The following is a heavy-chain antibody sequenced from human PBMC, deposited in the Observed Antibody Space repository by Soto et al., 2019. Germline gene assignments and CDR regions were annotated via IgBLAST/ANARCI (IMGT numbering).Heavy chain of an antibody. CDR3: AGRTMSDPYYYYGMDV. V-gene: IGHV4-59*08. Sequence: FETLSLTCTVSGGSIISYYWSWILQPPWKGLEWIGYIYYSGSTNYNPSLKSRVTISVDTSKNQFSLKLSSVTAADTAVYYCAGRTMSDPYYYYGMDVWGQGTTVTVSS. CDR2: IYYSGST. J-gene: IGHJ6*02. CDR1: GGSIISYY.